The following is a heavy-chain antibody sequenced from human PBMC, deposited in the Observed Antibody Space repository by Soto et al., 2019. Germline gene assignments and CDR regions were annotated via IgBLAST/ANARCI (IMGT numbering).Heavy chain of an antibody. CDR3: PRESGDYGRPYFDY. CDR2: VIPIFETT. CDR1: GGTFTSFP. J-gene: IGHJ4*02. D-gene: IGHD3-10*01. Sequence: VQLVQSGAEVKKPGSSVKVSCKASGGTFTSFPFSWVRQAPGQGLEWMGGVIPIFETTNYAQKFRGRLTITADESTTTAYMELTSLTSEDTAVYFCPRESGDYGRPYFDYWGQGTLVTVSS. V-gene: IGHV1-69*01.